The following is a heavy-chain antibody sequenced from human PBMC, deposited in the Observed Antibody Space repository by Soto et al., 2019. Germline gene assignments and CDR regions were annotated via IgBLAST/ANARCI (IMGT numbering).Heavy chain of an antibody. CDR1: GFTFSSYG. CDR2: ISYDGSNK. CDR3: AKDHGYNWNDVPYYYYGMDV. D-gene: IGHD1-1*01. V-gene: IGHV3-30*18. J-gene: IGHJ6*02. Sequence: PGGSLRLSCAASGFTFSSYGMHWVRQAPGKGLEWVAVISYDGSNKYYADSVKGRFTISRDNSKNTLYLQMNSLRAEDTAVYYCAKDHGYNWNDVPYYYYGMDVWGQGTTVSVSS.